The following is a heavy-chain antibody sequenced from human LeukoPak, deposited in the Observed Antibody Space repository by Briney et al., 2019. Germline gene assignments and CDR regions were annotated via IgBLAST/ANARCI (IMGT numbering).Heavy chain of an antibody. CDR2: IYHSGST. V-gene: IGHV4-4*02. CDR3: ARWVDDILTGPNYFDY. D-gene: IGHD3-9*01. Sequence: SETLSLTCAVSGGSISSSNWWSWVRQPPGKGLEWIGEIYHSGSTNYNPSLKSRVTISVDKSKNQFSLKLSSVTAADTAVYYCARWVDDILTGPNYFDYWGQGTLVTVSS. CDR1: GGSISSSNW. J-gene: IGHJ4*02.